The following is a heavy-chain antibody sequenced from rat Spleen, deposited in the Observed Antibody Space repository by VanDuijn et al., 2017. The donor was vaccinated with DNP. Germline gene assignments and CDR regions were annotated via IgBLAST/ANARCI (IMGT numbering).Heavy chain of an antibody. CDR2: ISTGGGNT. CDR1: KFTFSNYD. CDR3: IRARYDGTYYDGYFDY. D-gene: IGHD1-12*02. J-gene: IGHJ2*01. Sequence: EVQLVESGGGLVQPGRSLKLSCAASKFTFSNYDMAWVRQVPGKGLEWVAAISTGGGNTYYRDSVKGRFTISRDNAKSTLYLQMDSLRSEDTATYYCIRARYDGTYYDGYFDYWGQGVMVTVSS. V-gene: IGHV5-25*01.